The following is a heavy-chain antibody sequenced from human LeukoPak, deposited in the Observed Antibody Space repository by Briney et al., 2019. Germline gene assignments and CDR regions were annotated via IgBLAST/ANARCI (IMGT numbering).Heavy chain of an antibody. Sequence: PGGSLRLSCAASGFTFSSYAMSWVRQAPGKGLEWVSTISGSGGSTYYADSVKGRFTISRDNSKNTLYLQMNSLRAEDTAVYYCAKETYYYDSSGYYFVYWGQGTLVTVSS. CDR2: ISGSGGST. V-gene: IGHV3-23*01. CDR1: GFTFSSYA. J-gene: IGHJ4*02. D-gene: IGHD3-22*01. CDR3: AKETYYYDSSGYYFVY.